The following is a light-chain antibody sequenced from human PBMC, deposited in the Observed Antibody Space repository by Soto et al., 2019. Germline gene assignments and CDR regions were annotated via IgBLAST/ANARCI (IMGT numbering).Light chain of an antibody. V-gene: IGLV6-57*04. CDR3: QSYDSSSRV. CDR1: SGNIASNY. J-gene: IGLJ3*02. CDR2: ENK. Sequence: NFMLTQPHSVSESPGKTVSISCTRSSGNIASNYVQWYQQRPGSAPTTVIYENKHRPSGVPDRFSGSIDSSSNSASLTISVLKTEDEADYYWQSYDSSSRVFGGGTKVTVL.